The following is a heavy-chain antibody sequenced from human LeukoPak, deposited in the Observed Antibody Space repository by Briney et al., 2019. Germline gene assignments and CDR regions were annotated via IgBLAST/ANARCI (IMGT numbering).Heavy chain of an antibody. CDR3: ARGGYCSSTSCSTGHWVSFYYYYGMDV. Sequence: SETLSLTCAVLGGSLSGYYWRWIRQPPAKGLPSIPEINHRGITNYYPPLKGRVTISVDTSKNQFSLRLRSVTAADTAVYYCARGGYCSSTSCSTGHWVSFYYYYGMDVWGQGTTVTVSS. J-gene: IGHJ6*02. CDR1: GGSLSGYY. V-gene: IGHV4-34*01. D-gene: IGHD2-2*01. CDR2: INHRGIT.